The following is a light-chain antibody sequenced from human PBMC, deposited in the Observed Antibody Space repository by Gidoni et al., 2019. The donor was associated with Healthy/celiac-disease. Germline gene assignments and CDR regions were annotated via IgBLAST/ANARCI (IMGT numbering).Light chain of an antibody. CDR2: DAS. J-gene: IGKJ3*01. CDR1: QSVSSY. V-gene: IGKV3-11*01. Sequence: EIVLTQSPATLSLSPGERATLPCRASQSVSSYLAWYQQKPGQAPSLLIYDASNRATGIPARFSGSGSGTDFTLTISSLGPEDFAVYYCQQRSNWPGVTFGPGTKVDIK. CDR3: QQRSNWPGVT.